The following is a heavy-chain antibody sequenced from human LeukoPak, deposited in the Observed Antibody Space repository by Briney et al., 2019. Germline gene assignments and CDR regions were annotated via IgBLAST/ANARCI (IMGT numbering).Heavy chain of an antibody. CDR1: GFTFSSYS. CDR2: ISSSSSYI. V-gene: IGHV3-21*01. CDR3: ARAFSGSYSCDAFDI. J-gene: IGHJ3*02. Sequence: GGSLRLSCAASGFTFSSYSMSWVRQAPGKGVEWVSSISSSSSYIYYADSVKGRSTISRDNAKNSMYLQMNSLRAEDTAVYYCARAFSGSYSCDAFDIWGQGTMVTVSS. D-gene: IGHD1-26*01.